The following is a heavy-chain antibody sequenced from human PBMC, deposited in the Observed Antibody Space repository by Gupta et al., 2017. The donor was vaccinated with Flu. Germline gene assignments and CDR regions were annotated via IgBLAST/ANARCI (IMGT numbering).Heavy chain of an antibody. V-gene: IGHV1-69*01. Sequence: GTANYAQKFQGRVTITADESTSTAYMALSSLRSEDTAVYYCARSGNYYGSYFDYWGQGTLVTVSS. CDR2: GTA. D-gene: IGHD1-26*01. CDR3: ARSGNYYGSYFDY. J-gene: IGHJ4*02.